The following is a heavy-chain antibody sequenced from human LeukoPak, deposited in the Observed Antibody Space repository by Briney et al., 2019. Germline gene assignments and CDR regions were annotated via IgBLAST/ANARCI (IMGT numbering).Heavy chain of an antibody. CDR3: ARYHYVWGSYRYYFDY. CDR2: IFYSGST. CDR1: GGSLSNYY. D-gene: IGHD3-16*02. V-gene: IGHV4-59*01. Sequence: SETLSLTCTVSGGSLSNYYWSWIRQPPGKGLEWIGYIFYSGSTNYNPSLKSRVTISVDTSKNQFSLKLSSVTAADTAVYYCARYHYVWGSYRYYFDYWGQGTLVTVSS. J-gene: IGHJ4*02.